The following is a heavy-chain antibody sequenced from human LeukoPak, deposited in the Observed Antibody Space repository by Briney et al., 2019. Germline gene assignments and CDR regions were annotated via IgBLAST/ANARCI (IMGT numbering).Heavy chain of an antibody. V-gene: IGHV1-2*02. D-gene: IGHD4-23*01. CDR1: GYTFTGYY. Sequence: GASVKVSCKASGYTFTGYYMHWVRQAPGQGLEWMGWINPNSGGTNYAQKFQGRVTMTRNTSISTAYMELSSLRSEDTAVYYCARDLRSTVDTSYWGQGTLVTVSS. CDR2: INPNSGGT. CDR3: ARDLRSTVDTSY. J-gene: IGHJ4*02.